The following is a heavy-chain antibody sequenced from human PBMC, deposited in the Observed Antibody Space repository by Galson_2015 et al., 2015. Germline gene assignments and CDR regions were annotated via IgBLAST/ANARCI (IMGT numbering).Heavy chain of an antibody. CDR1: GFTFSSYS. D-gene: IGHD6-19*01. Sequence: SLRLSCAASGFTFSSYSMNWVRQAPGKGLEWVSSISSSSSYIYYADSVKGRFTISRDNAKNSLYLQMNSLRAEDTAVYYCARAHVGGIGWDTGGFWGQGTLVTVSS. V-gene: IGHV3-21*01. J-gene: IGHJ4*02. CDR2: ISSSSSYI. CDR3: ARAHVGGIGWDTGGF.